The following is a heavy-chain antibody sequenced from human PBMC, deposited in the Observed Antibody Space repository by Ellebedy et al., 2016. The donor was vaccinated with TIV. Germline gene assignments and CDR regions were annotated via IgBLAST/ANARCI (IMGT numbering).Heavy chain of an antibody. D-gene: IGHD3-22*01. J-gene: IGHJ4*02. CDR3: ARDFHYYDSSGLSISDY. CDR2: IIPILGIA. V-gene: IGHV1-69*04. CDR1: GGTFSSYA. Sequence: AASVKVSCKASGGTFSSYAISWVRQAPGQGLEWMGRIIPILGIANYAQKFQGRVTITADKSTSTAYMELSSLRSEDTAVYYCARDFHYYDSSGLSISDYWGQGTLVTVSS.